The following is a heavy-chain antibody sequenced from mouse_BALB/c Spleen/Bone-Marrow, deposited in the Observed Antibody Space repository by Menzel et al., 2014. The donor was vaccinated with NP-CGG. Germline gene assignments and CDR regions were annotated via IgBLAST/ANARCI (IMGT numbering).Heavy chain of an antibody. V-gene: IGHV14-3*02. CDR2: IDPANGNT. D-gene: IGHD2-4*01. J-gene: IGHJ3*01. Sequence: VQLQQSGAELVKPGASVKLSCTASGFNIKDTYMHWVKQRPEQGLEWIGRIDPANGNTKYDPKFQGKATITADTYSNTAYLQLSSLTSEDTAVYYCAMITTGAWFAYWGQGTLVTVSA. CDR1: GFNIKDTY. CDR3: AMITTGAWFAY.